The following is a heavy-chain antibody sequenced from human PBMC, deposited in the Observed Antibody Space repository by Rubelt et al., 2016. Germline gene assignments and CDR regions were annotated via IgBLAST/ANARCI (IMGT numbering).Heavy chain of an antibody. J-gene: IGHJ6*02. Sequence: QVQLQQWGAGLLKPSETLSLTCAVYGGSFSGYYWSWIRQPPGKGLEWIGEINHSGSTNYNPSLKSRVTISGYTSKNQFSRELSSVTAADTAVYYWARGRRGSSSWLGRDYYGMDVWGQGTTVTVSS. CDR2: INHSGST. D-gene: IGHD6-13*01. CDR3: ARGRRGSSSWLGRDYYGMDV. V-gene: IGHV4-34*01. CDR1: GGSFSGYY.